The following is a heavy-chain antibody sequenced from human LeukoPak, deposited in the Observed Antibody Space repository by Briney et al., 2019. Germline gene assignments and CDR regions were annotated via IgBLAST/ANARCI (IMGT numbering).Heavy chain of an antibody. CDR2: ISGSGDST. J-gene: IGHJ3*02. CDR1: GFTFSSYA. Sequence: GGSLRLSCAASGFTFSSYAMSWVRQAPGKGLEWVSAISGSGDSTYYADSVKGRFTISRDNSKNTLYLQMNSLRAEDTAVYYCAKDRRDIVVVVAAIGAFDIWGQGTMVTVSS. V-gene: IGHV3-23*01. D-gene: IGHD2-15*01. CDR3: AKDRRDIVVVVAAIGAFDI.